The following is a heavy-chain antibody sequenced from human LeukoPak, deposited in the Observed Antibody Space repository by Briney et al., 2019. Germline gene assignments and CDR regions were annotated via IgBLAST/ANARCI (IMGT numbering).Heavy chain of an antibody. Sequence: SVKVSCKASGYTFRSYGISWVRQAPGQGLEWMGGIIPIFGTANYAQKFQGRVTITADESTSTAYMELSSLRSEDTAVYYCAREVGATYYFDYWGQGTLVTVSS. CDR3: AREVGATYYFDY. CDR1: GYTFRSYG. D-gene: IGHD1-26*01. J-gene: IGHJ4*02. V-gene: IGHV1-69*13. CDR2: IIPIFGTA.